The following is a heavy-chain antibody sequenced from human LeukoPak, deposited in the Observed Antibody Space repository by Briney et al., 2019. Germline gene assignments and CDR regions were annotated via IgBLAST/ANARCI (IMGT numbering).Heavy chain of an antibody. V-gene: IGHV1-46*01. CDR1: GYTFTSYY. CDR3: ARGGGGYLDAFDI. Sequence: GASVKVSCKASGYTFTSYYMHWVRQAPGQGLEWMGIINPSGGSTSYGQKFQGRVTMTRDMSTSTVYMELSSLRSEDTAVYYCARGGGGYLDAFDIWGQGTMVTVSS. CDR2: INPSGGST. D-gene: IGHD3-22*01. J-gene: IGHJ3*02.